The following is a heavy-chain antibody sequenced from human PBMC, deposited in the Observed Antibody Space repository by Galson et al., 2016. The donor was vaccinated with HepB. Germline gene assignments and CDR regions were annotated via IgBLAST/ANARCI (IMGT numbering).Heavy chain of an antibody. D-gene: IGHD1-26*01. CDR1: GGSISSSNYY. Sequence: ETLSLTCTVSGGSISSSNYYWGWIRQPPGKGLEWIGSIYYGGRTYYNPSLKSRVTVSVDTSQNHFSLKLNSVTAADTAVYYCKVGPHYFDYWGRGILVTVSS. J-gene: IGHJ4*02. V-gene: IGHV4-39*02. CDR3: KVGPHYFDY. CDR2: IYYGGRT.